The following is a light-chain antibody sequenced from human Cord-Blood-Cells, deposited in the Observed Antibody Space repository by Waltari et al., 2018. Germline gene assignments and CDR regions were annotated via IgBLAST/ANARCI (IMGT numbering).Light chain of an antibody. V-gene: IGLV6-57*02. CDR2: EDN. CDR3: QSYDSSNVV. J-gene: IGLJ2*01. CDR1: SGSIATNN. Sequence: NFMLTQPHSVSESPGKTVTISCTGSSGSIATNNVQGYQQRPGSAPTTVIYEDNQRPSGVPDRFSGSIDSSSNSASLTISGLKTEDEADYYCQSYDSSNVVFGGGTKLTVL.